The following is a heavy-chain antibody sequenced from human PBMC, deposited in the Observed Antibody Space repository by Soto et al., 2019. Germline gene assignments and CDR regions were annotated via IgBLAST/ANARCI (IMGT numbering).Heavy chain of an antibody. CDR2: IYYSGST. Sequence: PSETLSLTCTVSGGSVSSGSYYWSWIRQPPGKGLEWIGYIYYSGSTNYNPSLKSRVTISVDTSKNQFSLKLSSVTAADTAVYYCARALRAYCGGDCYSAYFDYWGQGTLDTVSS. J-gene: IGHJ4*02. V-gene: IGHV4-61*01. CDR3: ARALRAYCGGDCYSAYFDY. D-gene: IGHD2-21*02. CDR1: GGSVSSGSYY.